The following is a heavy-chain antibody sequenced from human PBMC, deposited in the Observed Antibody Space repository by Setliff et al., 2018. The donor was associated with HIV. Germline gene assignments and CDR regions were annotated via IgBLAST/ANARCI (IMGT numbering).Heavy chain of an antibody. Sequence: GASVKVSCKASGYTFINYHITWARQAPGQGLEWVGSISASSVNTNYTQGRVTMTTDISTSTAYMELRSLRSDDSAVYYCARVPVSSYYYYMDVWGKGTTVTVSS. V-gene: IGHV1-18*01. CDR3: ARVPVSSYYYYMDV. CDR1: GYTFINYH. J-gene: IGHJ6*03. D-gene: IGHD6-13*01. CDR2: ISASSVNT.